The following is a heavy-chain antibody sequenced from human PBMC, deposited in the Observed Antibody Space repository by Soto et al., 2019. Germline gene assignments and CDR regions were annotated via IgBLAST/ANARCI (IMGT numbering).Heavy chain of an antibody. CDR2: INSDGSST. V-gene: IGHV3-74*01. CDR1: GFTFSSHW. J-gene: IGHJ6*02. CDR3: ARDEWIDRGMDV. Sequence: EVQLVESGGGLVQPGGSLRLSCAASGFTFSSHWMHWVRQAPGKGLVWVSRINSDGSSTTYADSVKGRFTISRDNAKNTLYLQVNSLRAEDTAVYYCARDEWIDRGMDVWGQGTTVTVSS. D-gene: IGHD3-22*01.